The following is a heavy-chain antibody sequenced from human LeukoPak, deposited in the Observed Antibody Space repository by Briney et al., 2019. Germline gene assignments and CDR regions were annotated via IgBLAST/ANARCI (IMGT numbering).Heavy chain of an antibody. J-gene: IGHJ4*02. CDR3: ARAGDYYSSGSYLGY. CDR2: IYYRGSA. Sequence: SETLSLTCTVSGGSISSYYWSWIRQPPGEGLEWIGYIYYRGSANYNPSLKSRLTISVDTSKNQFSLKLTSVTAADTAVYYCARAGDYYSSGSYLGYWGQGTLVTVSP. CDR1: GGSISSYY. V-gene: IGHV4-59*01. D-gene: IGHD3-10*01.